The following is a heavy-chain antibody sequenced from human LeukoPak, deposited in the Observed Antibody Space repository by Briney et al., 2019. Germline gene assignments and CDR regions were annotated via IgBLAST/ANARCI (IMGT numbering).Heavy chain of an antibody. D-gene: IGHD3-22*01. CDR3: ARSSYSSGRYGGLDV. CDR2: INYSGKT. Sequence: SETLSLTCTVTGDSFTSTDDFWGWIRQPPGKGLEWIGSINYSGKTYYNPSLKSRVIISVDTSKNQVSLRLSSVTAADTAVYYCARSSYSSGRYGGLDVWGQGTTVTVSS. V-gene: IGHV4-39*01. CDR1: GDSFTSTDDF. J-gene: IGHJ6*02.